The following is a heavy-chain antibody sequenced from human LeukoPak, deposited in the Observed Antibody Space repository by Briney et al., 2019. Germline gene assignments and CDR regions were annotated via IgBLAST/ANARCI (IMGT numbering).Heavy chain of an antibody. CDR1: GLTFRSYA. D-gene: IGHD3-10*02. CDR2: ISSSGSTI. CDR3: AELGITMIGGV. J-gene: IGHJ6*04. Sequence: QPGGSLRLSCAASGLTFRSYAMNWVRQAPGKGLEWVSYISSSGSTIYYADSVKGRFTISRGNAKNSLYLQMNSLRAEDTAVYYCAELGITMIGGVWGKETTVTISS. V-gene: IGHV3-48*03.